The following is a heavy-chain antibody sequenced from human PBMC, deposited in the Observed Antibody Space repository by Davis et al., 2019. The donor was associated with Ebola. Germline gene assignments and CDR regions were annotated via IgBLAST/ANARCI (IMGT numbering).Heavy chain of an antibody. CDR1: GFTFSSYG. D-gene: IGHD3-22*01. CDR2: ISYDGSNK. V-gene: IGHV3-30*03. J-gene: IGHJ3*02. Sequence: GESLKISCAASGFTFSSYGMHWVRQAPGKGLEWVAVISYDGSNKYYADSVKGRFAISRDNSRGTLYLQMNSLRAEDTAVYYCARDLKPNDSSGYYYTAFDIWGQGTMVTVSS. CDR3: ARDLKPNDSSGYYYTAFDI.